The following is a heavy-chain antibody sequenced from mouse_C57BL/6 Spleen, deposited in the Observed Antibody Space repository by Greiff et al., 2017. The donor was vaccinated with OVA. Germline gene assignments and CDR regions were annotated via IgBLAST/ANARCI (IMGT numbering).Heavy chain of an antibody. CDR3: TRGDDYDEGGYGYYYAMDY. D-gene: IGHD2-4*01. CDR2: ISSGGDYI. Sequence: EVQGVESGEGLVKPGGSLKLSCAASGFTFSSYAMSWVRQTPEKRLEWVAYISSGGDYIYYADTVKGRFTISRDNARNTLYLQMSSLKSEDTAMYYCTRGDDYDEGGYGYYYAMDYWGQGTSVTVSS. J-gene: IGHJ4*01. V-gene: IGHV5-9-1*02. CDR1: GFTFSSYA.